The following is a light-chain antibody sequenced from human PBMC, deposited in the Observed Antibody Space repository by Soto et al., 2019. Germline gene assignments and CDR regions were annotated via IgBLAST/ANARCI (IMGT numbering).Light chain of an antibody. CDR1: SSDVGGYNY. J-gene: IGLJ2*01. CDR3: SSYTSSSTLEGV. Sequence: QSALTQPASVSGSPGQSITISCTGTSSDVGGYNYVSWYQQHPGKAPKLMIYDVSNRPSGVSNRFSGSKSGNTASLTISGLQAEDEADYYCSSYTSSSTLEGVFGGGTQRPS. V-gene: IGLV2-14*01. CDR2: DVS.